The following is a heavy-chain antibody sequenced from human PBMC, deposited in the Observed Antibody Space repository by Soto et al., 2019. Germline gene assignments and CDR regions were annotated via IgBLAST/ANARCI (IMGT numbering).Heavy chain of an antibody. Sequence: QVQLQESGPGLVKPSETLSLTCTVSGGSISSYYWSWIRQPPGKGLEWIGYIYYSGSTNYNPSLESRVTISVDTSKNQFPRKLSSVTAADTAVYYCARRYGGTFDYWGQGTLVTVSS. CDR3: ARRYGGTFDY. V-gene: IGHV4-59*08. D-gene: IGHD2-15*01. CDR1: GGSISSYY. J-gene: IGHJ4*02. CDR2: IYYSGST.